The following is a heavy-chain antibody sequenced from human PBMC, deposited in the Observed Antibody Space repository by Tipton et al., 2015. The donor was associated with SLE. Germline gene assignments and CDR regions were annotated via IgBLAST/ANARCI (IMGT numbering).Heavy chain of an antibody. D-gene: IGHD3-22*01. CDR2: IYYTMSA. J-gene: IGHJ4*02. CDR3: ARVPRTFYYDYSGHFDY. CDR1: GVSLSSGGYY. V-gene: IGHV4-31*03. Sequence: TLSLTCTVSGVSLSSGGYYWSWIRQHPGKGLEWIGYIYYTMSAHYNPSLKSRVIISLDTSKNHFSLKLSSVTAADTAVYYCARVPRTFYYDYSGHFDYWGPGTLVTVSS.